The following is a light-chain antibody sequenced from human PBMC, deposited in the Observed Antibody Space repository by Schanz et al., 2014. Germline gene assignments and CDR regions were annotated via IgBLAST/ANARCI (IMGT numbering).Light chain of an antibody. CDR2: EVS. CDR1: SSDVGVFDY. CDR3: SSWTTSNTLV. V-gene: IGLV2-14*03. Sequence: QSALTQPASVSGSPGQSITISCTGTSSDVGVFDYVSWYQQLPGKAPKLMIHEVSNRPSGVSTRFSGSKSGTTASLTISGLQAEDEGDYYCSSWTTSNTLVFGGGTQLTVL. J-gene: IGLJ2*01.